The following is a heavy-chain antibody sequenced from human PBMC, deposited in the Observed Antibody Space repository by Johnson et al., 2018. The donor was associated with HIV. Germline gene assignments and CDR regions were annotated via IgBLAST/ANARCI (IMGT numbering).Heavy chain of an antibody. CDR2: ISYDGSNK. J-gene: IGHJ3*02. V-gene: IGHV3-30*04. CDR1: GFTFSSYA. Sequence: QVQLVESGGGVVQPGRSLRLSCAASGFTFSSYAMHWVHQAPGKGLEWVAAISYDGSNKDYADSVKGRFTISRDNSKNTLYLQMNSLRAEDTAVYYCARLRGAFDIWGQGTMVTVSS. CDR3: ARLRGAFDI.